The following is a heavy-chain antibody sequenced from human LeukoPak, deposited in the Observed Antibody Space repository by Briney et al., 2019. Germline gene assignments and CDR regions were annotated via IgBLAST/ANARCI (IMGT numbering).Heavy chain of an antibody. Sequence: PGGSLRLSCAASGFTFSSYWMSWVRQAPGKGLEWVANIKQDGSEKYYVDSVKGRFTISRDNAKNPLYLQMNSLRAEDTAVYYCAREPTIFGVVTSSNFDYWGQGTLVTVSS. CDR3: AREPTIFGVVTSSNFDY. CDR2: IKQDGSEK. D-gene: IGHD3-3*01. J-gene: IGHJ4*02. V-gene: IGHV3-7*01. CDR1: GFTFSSYW.